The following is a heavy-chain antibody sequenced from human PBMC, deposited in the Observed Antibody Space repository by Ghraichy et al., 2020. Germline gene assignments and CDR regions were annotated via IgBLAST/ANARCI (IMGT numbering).Heavy chain of an antibody. Sequence: GGSLRLSCAASGFTFSSYAMHWVRQAPGKGLEWVAVISYDGSNKYYADSVKGRFTISRDNSKNTLYLQMNSLRAEDTAVYYCARDLRQGRVDPAPGHHWGQGTLVTVSS. CDR2: ISYDGSNK. CDR1: GFTFSSYA. D-gene: IGHD3/OR15-3a*01. V-gene: IGHV3-30-3*01. CDR3: ARDLRQGRVDPAPGHH. J-gene: IGHJ4*02.